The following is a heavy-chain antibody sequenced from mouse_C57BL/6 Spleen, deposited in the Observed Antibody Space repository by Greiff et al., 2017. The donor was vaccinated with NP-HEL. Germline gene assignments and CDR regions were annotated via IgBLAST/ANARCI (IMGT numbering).Heavy chain of an antibody. D-gene: IGHD2-2*01. CDR2: IYPGSGST. CDR3: ARSEESTMVTTRRAYFDY. J-gene: IGHJ2*01. Sequence: QVQLQQPGAELVKPGASVKMSCKASGYTFTSYWITWVKQRPGQGLEWIGDIYPGSGSTNYNEKFKSKATLTVDTSSSTAYMQLSSLTSEDSAVYYCARSEESTMVTTRRAYFDYWGQGTTLTVSS. CDR1: GYTFTSYW. V-gene: IGHV1-55*01.